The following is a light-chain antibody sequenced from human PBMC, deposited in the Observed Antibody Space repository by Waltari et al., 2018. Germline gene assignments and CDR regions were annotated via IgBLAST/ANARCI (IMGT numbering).Light chain of an antibody. CDR3: QQYNTYSGT. J-gene: IGKJ1*01. V-gene: IGKV1-5*03. CDR2: KAS. Sequence: IKMTQSTSPLLASVGGNVNITCRAMQSISEYLAWYQQKPGKAPKLLIYKASSLESGVPSRFSGSGSGTEFTLTISSLQPDDFATYDCQQYNTYSGTFGRGTTVDVK. CDR1: QSISEY.